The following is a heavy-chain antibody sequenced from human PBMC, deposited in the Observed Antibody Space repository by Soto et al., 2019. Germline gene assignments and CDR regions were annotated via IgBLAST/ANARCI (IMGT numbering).Heavy chain of an antibody. CDR3: ARDYEDYYGSGSYLRYYGMDV. D-gene: IGHD3-10*01. Sequence: QVQLQESGPGLVKPSQTLSLTCTVSGGSISSGGYYWSWIRQHPGKGLEWIGYIYYSGSTYYNPSLKSRVTISVYTSKNQFSLKLSSVTAADTAVYYCARDYEDYYGSGSYLRYYGMDVWGQGTTVTVSS. J-gene: IGHJ6*02. V-gene: IGHV4-31*03. CDR1: GGSISSGGYY. CDR2: IYYSGST.